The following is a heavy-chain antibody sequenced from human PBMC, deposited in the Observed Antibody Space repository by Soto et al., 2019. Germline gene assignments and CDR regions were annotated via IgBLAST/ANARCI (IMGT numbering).Heavy chain of an antibody. CDR2: ISWNTGVF. V-gene: IGHV3-9*01. CDR3: TKGSKTPVMD. D-gene: IGHD4-4*01. CDR1: GFRFADYA. Sequence: EVQLVESGGGLVQPGGSLRLSCAASGFRFADYAMHWVRQAPGKGLEWVSGISWNTGVFGYADSVKGRFTISRDTARNSLFLEMSSLRADDTAFYYCTKGSKTPVMDWGQGTLVTVSS. J-gene: IGHJ4*02.